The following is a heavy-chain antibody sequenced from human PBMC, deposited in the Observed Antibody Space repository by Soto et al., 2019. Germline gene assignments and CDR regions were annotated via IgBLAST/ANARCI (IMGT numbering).Heavy chain of an antibody. J-gene: IGHJ6*02. CDR1: GFTFSSYG. D-gene: IGHD6-6*01. Sequence: RLSCAASGFTFSSYGMHWVRQAPGKGLEWVAVIWYDGSNKYYADSVKGRFTISRDNSKNTLYLQMNSLRAEDTAVYYCARDTEPMAAPSPRPYYYYYGMDVWGQGTTVTVSS. CDR3: ARDTEPMAAPSPRPYYYYYGMDV. CDR2: IWYDGSNK. V-gene: IGHV3-33*01.